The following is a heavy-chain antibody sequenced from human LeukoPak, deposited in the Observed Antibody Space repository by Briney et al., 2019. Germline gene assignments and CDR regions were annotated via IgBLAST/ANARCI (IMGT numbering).Heavy chain of an antibody. CDR2: ISAYNGNT. CDR3: ATQPTGTTAHDAFDI. V-gene: IGHV1-18*01. CDR1: GYTFTSYG. Sequence: ASVKVSCKASGYTFTSYGISWVRQAPGQGLEWMGWISAYNGNTNYAQKLQGRVTMTTDTSTSTAYMELRSLRSDDTAVYYCATQPTGTTAHDAFDIWGQGTMVTVSS. J-gene: IGHJ3*02. D-gene: IGHD1-1*01.